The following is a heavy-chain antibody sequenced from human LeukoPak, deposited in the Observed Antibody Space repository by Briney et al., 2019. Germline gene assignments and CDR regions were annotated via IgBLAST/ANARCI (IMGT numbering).Heavy chain of an antibody. V-gene: IGHV1-8*01. Sequence: ALVKVSCKASGYTFTSYDINWVRQATGQGLEWMGWMSPNSGNTGYAQKFQGRVTMTRNTSISTAYMELSSLRSEDTAVYYCARIAGVATITAAAAWGQGTLVTVSS. D-gene: IGHD5-12*01. CDR2: MSPNSGNT. CDR3: ARIAGVATITAAAA. J-gene: IGHJ4*02. CDR1: GYTFTSYD.